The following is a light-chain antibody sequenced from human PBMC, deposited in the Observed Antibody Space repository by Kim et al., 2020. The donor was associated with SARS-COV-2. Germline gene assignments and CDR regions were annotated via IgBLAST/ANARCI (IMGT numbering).Light chain of an antibody. Sequence: ASVKLTWTRSSGNSSYAIAWHQQQPEKGPRYLMKLNSDGSHSKGDGIPDRFSGSSSGAERYLTISSLQSEDEADYYCQTWGTGIRVFGGGTQLTVL. J-gene: IGLJ3*02. CDR1: SGNSSYA. CDR2: LNSDGSH. CDR3: QTWGTGIRV. V-gene: IGLV4-69*01.